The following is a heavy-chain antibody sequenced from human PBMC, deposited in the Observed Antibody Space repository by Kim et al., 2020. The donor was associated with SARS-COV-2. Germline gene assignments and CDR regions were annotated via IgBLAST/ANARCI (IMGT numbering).Heavy chain of an antibody. V-gene: IGHV5-51*01. CDR3: ARPGYSGYDYAGY. Sequence: YSPSFQGQVTISADKSINTAYLQWSSLKAADAAMYYCARPGYSGYDYAGYWGQGTLVTVSS. D-gene: IGHD5-12*01. J-gene: IGHJ4*02.